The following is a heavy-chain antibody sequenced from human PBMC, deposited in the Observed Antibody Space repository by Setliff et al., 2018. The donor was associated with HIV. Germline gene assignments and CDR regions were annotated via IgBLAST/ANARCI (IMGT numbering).Heavy chain of an antibody. CDR3: ARGRCSGGTCSGRYSYLHIDV. V-gene: IGHV4-34*01. CDR1: GASFSDYS. CDR2: IYESGRT. D-gene: IGHD2-15*01. Sequence: SETLSLTCAVYGASFSDYSWTWIRRPPGKGLEWIGEIYESGRTDYNPSLTSRVTMSVDSSKKQFSLRLTSVAAADTALYYCARGRCSGGTCSGRYSYLHIDVWGKGTTVTVSS. J-gene: IGHJ6*03.